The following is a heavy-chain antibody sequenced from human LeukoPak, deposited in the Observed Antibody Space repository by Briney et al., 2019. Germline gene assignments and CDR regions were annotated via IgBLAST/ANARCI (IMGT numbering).Heavy chain of an antibody. V-gene: IGHV3-30*03. CDR1: GFTFSSYG. CDR2: ISYDGSNK. D-gene: IGHD1-26*01. CDR3: ARCPRGEGGATSVYYYYYMDV. J-gene: IGHJ6*03. Sequence: PGGSLRLSCAASGFTFSSYGMHWVRQAPGKGLEWVAVISYDGSNKYYADSVKGRFTISRDNSKNTLYLQMNSLRAEDTAVYYCARCPRGEGGATSVYYYYYMDVWGKGTTVTVSS.